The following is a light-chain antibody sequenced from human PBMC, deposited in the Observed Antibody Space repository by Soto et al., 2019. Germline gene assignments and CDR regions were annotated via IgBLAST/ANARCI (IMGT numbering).Light chain of an antibody. CDR2: ANI. J-gene: IGLJ3*02. V-gene: IGLV1-40*01. CDR3: QSYDSSLSGSRL. Sequence: QSVLTQPRSVSGAQGKRVSISCTGSNSNLGAGYDVNWYQQLPGTAPKLLIYANIDRPSGVPDRFSGSKSGASAFLVITGLQAEDEAAYYGQSYDSSLSGSRLFGGGTKLTVL. CDR1: NSNLGAGYD.